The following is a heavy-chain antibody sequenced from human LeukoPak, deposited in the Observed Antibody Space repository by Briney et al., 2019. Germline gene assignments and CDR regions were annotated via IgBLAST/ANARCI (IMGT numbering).Heavy chain of an antibody. CDR3: ARSSSCGYFYIDY. V-gene: IGHV4-59*01. D-gene: IGHD3-22*01. Sequence: PSETLSLTCTVSGDSISSYYWSWIRQFPGKGLEWIGYIHYSGSTNYNPSLQSRVTMSTDTPKKQFFMKLTSVTAADTAVYYCARSSSCGYFYIDYWGQGTLVTVSS. CDR1: GDSISSYY. J-gene: IGHJ4*02. CDR2: IHYSGST.